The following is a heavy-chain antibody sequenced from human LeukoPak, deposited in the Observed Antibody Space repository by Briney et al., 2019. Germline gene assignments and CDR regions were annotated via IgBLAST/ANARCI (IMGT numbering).Heavy chain of an antibody. D-gene: IGHD3-9*01. Sequence: GASVKVSCKASGYSFTSYSISWVRQALGQGLEWMGWISGLNGDTNFAQKFQARVTMTIDTPTSTAYMELRSLRSDDTAMYYCASIRIDYDILTGRLYYYGMDVWGQGTTVTVSS. J-gene: IGHJ6*02. CDR1: GYSFTSYS. CDR3: ASIRIDYDILTGRLYYYGMDV. CDR2: ISGLNGDT. V-gene: IGHV1-18*04.